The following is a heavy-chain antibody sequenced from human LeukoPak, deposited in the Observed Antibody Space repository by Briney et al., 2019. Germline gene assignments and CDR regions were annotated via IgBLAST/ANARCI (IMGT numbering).Heavy chain of an antibody. Sequence: PGGSLRLSCAASGFTFSSYSMNWVRQAPGKGLEWVSSISSSSSYIYYADSVKGRFTISRDNAKNSPYLQMNSLRAEDTAVYYCARVARGALTGPQDYWGQGTLVTVSS. CDR1: GFTFSSYS. V-gene: IGHV3-21*01. J-gene: IGHJ4*02. D-gene: IGHD1-14*01. CDR3: ARVARGALTGPQDY. CDR2: ISSSSSYI.